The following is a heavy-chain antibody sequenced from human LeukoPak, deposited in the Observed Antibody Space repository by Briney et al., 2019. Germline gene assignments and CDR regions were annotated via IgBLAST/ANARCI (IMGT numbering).Heavy chain of an antibody. V-gene: IGHV4-34*01. J-gene: IGHJ5*02. CDR2: INHSGST. CDR1: GGSFSGYY. CDR3: ARGGGWIVVVPAAMVWFDP. Sequence: SETLSLTCAVYGGSFSGYYWSWIRQPPGKGLEWIGEINHSGSTNYNPSLKSRVTISVDTSRNQFSLKPSSVTAADTAVYYCARGGGWIVVVPAAMVWFDPWGQGTLVTVSS. D-gene: IGHD2-2*01.